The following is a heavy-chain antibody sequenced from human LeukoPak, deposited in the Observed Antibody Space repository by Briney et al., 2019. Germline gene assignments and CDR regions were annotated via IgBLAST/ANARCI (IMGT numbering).Heavy chain of an antibody. Sequence: SETLSLTCTVSGGSISSSSYYWGWIRQPPGKGLEWIGSIYYSGGTYHNPSLKSRVTISVDTSKNQFSLKLSSVTAADTAVYYCARVMGLRFLEWPHDAFDIWGQGTMVTVSS. J-gene: IGHJ3*02. CDR1: GGSISSSSYY. CDR3: ARVMGLRFLEWPHDAFDI. CDR2: IYYSGGT. V-gene: IGHV4-39*07. D-gene: IGHD3-3*01.